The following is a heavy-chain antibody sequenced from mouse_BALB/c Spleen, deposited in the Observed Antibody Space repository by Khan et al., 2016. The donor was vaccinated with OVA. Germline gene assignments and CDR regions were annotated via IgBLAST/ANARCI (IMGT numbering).Heavy chain of an antibody. J-gene: IGHJ1*01. CDR1: GYSITSDYA. V-gene: IGHV3-2*02. CDR3: ARRAYYANWYFDV. D-gene: IGHD1-1*02. Sequence: VQLKQSGPGLVKPSQSLFLTCTVTGYSITSDYAWNWIRQFPGNKLEWMGYISYSGSTSYNPSLKSRISITRDTSKNQFFLQLNSVTTGDTATYYCARRAYYANWYFDVWGAGTTVTVSS. CDR2: ISYSGST.